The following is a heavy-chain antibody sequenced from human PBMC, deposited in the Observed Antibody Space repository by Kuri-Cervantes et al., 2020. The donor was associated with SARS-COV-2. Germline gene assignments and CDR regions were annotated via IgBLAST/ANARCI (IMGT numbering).Heavy chain of an antibody. CDR3: AKDEGSGHKDY. V-gene: IGHV3-13*01. D-gene: IGHD2-15*01. CDR2: IGTAGDT. Sequence: ESLKISCAASGFTFSSYDMHWVRQATGKGLEWVSAIGTAGDTYYPGSVKGRFTISRENAKNSLYLQMNSLRAGDTAVYYCAKDEGSGHKDYWGQGTLVTVSS. J-gene: IGHJ4*02. CDR1: GFTFSSYD.